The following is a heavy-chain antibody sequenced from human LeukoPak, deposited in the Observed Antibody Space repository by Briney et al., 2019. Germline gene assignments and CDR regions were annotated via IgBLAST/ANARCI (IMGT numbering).Heavy chain of an antibody. D-gene: IGHD6-6*01. CDR3: ARSYSSSPTFDY. CDR1: GGSISSYY. J-gene: IGHJ4*02. V-gene: IGHV4-59*08. Sequence: SETLSLTCTVSGGSISSYYWSWIRQPPGKGLEWIGYIYYSGSTNYNPSLKGRVTISVDTSKNQFSLKLSSVTAADTAVYYCARSYSSSPTFDYWGQGTLVTVSS. CDR2: IYYSGST.